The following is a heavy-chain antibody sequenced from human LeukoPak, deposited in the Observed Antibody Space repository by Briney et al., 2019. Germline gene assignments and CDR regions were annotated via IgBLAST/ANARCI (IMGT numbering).Heavy chain of an antibody. Sequence: GSLRLSCAASGFTFSGSAMHWVRQASGKGLEWVGRIRSKANHYATAYAASVKGRFTVSRDDSKNTAYLQMNSLKTEDTAVYYCTLNNWYESGFDPWGQGTLVTVSS. D-gene: IGHD1-1*01. CDR1: GFTFSGSA. J-gene: IGHJ5*02. CDR3: TLNNWYESGFDP. V-gene: IGHV3-73*01. CDR2: IRSKANHYAT.